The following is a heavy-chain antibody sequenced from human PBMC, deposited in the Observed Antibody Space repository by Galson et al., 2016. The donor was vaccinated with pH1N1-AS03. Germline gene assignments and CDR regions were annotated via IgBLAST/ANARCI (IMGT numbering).Heavy chain of an antibody. D-gene: IGHD6-19*01. CDR1: GFTFSNYA. CDR2: IRNGGGTI. CDR3: ANIPVAGSWYFHL. J-gene: IGHJ1*01. Sequence: SLRLSCAASGFTFSNYAMSWVRQAPGKGPEWVSAIRNGGGTIWYADSVKGRFSVSRDNSRNTLYLQLSNLRAEDTALYYCANIPVAGSWYFHLWGQGTLVTVSS. V-gene: IGHV3-23*01.